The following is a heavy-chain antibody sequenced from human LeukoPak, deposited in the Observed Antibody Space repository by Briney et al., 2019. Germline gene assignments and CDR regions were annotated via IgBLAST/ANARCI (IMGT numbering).Heavy chain of an antibody. D-gene: IGHD3-10*01. CDR2: IYYSGST. CDR1: GGSTSSYY. V-gene: IGHV4-59*08. Sequence: PSETLTLTCTVSGGSTSSYYWSWIRQPPGKGLEWIGYIYYSGSTNYNPSLKSRVTISVDTSKNQFSLKLSSVTAADTAVYYCARHALAGSFTFDYWGQGTLVTVSS. J-gene: IGHJ4*02. CDR3: ARHALAGSFTFDY.